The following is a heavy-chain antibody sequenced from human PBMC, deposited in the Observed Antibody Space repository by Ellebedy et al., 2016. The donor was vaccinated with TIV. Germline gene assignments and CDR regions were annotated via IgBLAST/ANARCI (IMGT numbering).Heavy chain of an antibody. Sequence: PGGSLRLSCAASGFTFSTYWMHRVRQTPGKGLEWVANIKQDGSEQYYVASVKGRFTISRDNAKDSLYLQMDSLRAEDTAVYYCARCGWSKGWFDPWGQGTLVTVSS. CDR2: IKQDGSEQ. CDR3: ARCGWSKGWFDP. CDR1: GFTFSTYW. V-gene: IGHV3-7*03. J-gene: IGHJ5*02.